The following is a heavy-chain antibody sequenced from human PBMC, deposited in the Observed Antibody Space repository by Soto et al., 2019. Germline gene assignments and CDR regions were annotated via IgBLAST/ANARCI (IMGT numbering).Heavy chain of an antibody. CDR3: AREGSIAARPTDY. Sequence: ESGGGLVKPGGSLRLSCAASGFTFSSYSMNWVRQAPGKGLEWVSSISSSSSYIYYADSVKGRFTISRDNAKNSLYLQMNSLRAEDTAVYYCAREGSIAARPTDYWGQGTLVTVSS. CDR1: GFTFSSYS. V-gene: IGHV3-21*01. J-gene: IGHJ4*02. CDR2: ISSSSSYI. D-gene: IGHD6-6*01.